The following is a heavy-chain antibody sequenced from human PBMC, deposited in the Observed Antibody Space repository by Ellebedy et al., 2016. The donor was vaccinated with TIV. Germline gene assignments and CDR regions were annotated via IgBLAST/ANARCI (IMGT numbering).Heavy chain of an antibody. CDR3: SGAYGRATPRS. CDR2: IYSSGST. D-gene: IGHD3-10*01. V-gene: IGHV4-61*03. CDR1: GGSVSSPNYY. J-gene: IGHJ5*02. Sequence: MPSETLSLTCTVSGGSVSSPNYYWTWIRQPPGKGLDWIGYIYSSGSTDYKPSLKTRVTISVDTSKNHFSLNLKSVTAADTAVYFCSGAYGRATPRSWGQGTLVTVSS.